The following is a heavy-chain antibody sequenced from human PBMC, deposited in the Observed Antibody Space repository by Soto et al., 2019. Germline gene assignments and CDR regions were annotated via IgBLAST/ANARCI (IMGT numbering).Heavy chain of an antibody. CDR2: INHSGST. D-gene: IGHD6-13*01. CDR1: GGSFSGYY. Sequence: PSETLSLTCALYGGSFSGYYWSWIRQPPGKGLEWIGEINHSGSTNYNPSLKSRVTISVDTSKNQFSLKLSSVTAADTAVYYCAREAGFVETPNPTDAFDIWGQGTMVTVSS. V-gene: IGHV4-34*01. CDR3: AREAGFVETPNPTDAFDI. J-gene: IGHJ3*02.